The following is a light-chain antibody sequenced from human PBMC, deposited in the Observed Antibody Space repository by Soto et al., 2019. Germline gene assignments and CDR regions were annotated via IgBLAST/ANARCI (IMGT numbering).Light chain of an antibody. CDR3: WSYAGADTWV. V-gene: IGLV2-23*01. J-gene: IGLJ3*02. CDR2: DGS. Sequence: QSVLTQPASVSGSPGQSITISCTGTSSDVGSHNLVSWYRQYPGKAPKLMIYDGSERPSGVSNRFSASKSSNTASLTISGLQAEDEADYYCWSYAGADTWVFGGGTKLTVL. CDR1: SSDVGSHNL.